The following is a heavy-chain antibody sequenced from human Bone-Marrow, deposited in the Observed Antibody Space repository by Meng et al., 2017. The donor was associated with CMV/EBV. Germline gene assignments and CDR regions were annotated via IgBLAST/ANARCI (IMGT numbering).Heavy chain of an antibody. V-gene: IGHV3-30*04. Sequence: LKISCAASGFTFSSYAMHWVRQAPGKGLEWVAVISYDGSNKYYADSVKGRFTISRDNSKNTLYLQMNSLRAEDTAVYYCARGITIFGVVIMSYYYGMDVWGQGTTVTVSS. J-gene: IGHJ6*02. D-gene: IGHD3-3*01. CDR1: GFTFSSYA. CDR3: ARGITIFGVVIMSYYYGMDV. CDR2: ISYDGSNK.